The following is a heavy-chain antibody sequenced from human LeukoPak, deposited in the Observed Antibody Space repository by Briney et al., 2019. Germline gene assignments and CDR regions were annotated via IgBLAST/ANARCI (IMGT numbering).Heavy chain of an antibody. CDR2: ISSSSYI. V-gene: IGHV3-21*01. CDR1: GFTFSSYA. D-gene: IGHD3-10*01. J-gene: IGHJ4*02. Sequence: GGSLRLSCAASGFTFSSYAMHWVRQAPGKGLEWVSSISSSSYIYYADSVKGRFTISRDNAKNSLYLQMNSLRAEDTAVYYCARDRGDYYGSGSSGYWGQGTLVTVSS. CDR3: ARDRGDYYGSGSSGY.